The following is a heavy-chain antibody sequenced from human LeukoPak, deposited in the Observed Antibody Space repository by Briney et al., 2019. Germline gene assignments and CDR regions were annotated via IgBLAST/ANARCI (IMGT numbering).Heavy chain of an antibody. Sequence: GGSLRLSCAASGFTFSSYWMHWVRQAPGKGPVWVSRINSDGSSTDYADSVKGRFTISRGNAKNTLYLQMNGLRAEDTAMYYCARDKYGGNSNAFDIWGQGTMVTVSS. J-gene: IGHJ3*02. CDR3: ARDKYGGNSNAFDI. CDR2: INSDGSST. CDR1: GFTFSSYW. D-gene: IGHD4-23*01. V-gene: IGHV3-74*01.